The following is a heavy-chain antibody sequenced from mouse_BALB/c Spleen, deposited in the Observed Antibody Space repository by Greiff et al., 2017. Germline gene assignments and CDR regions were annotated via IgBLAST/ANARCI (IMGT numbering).Heavy chain of an antibody. J-gene: IGHJ4*01. CDR1: GFNIKDYY. Sequence: EVKLQESGAELVRSGASVKLSCTASGFNIKDYYMHWVKQRPEQGLEWIGWIDPENGDTEYAPKFQGKATMTADTSSNTAYLQLSSLTSEDTAVYYCNDYRYDRAMDYWGQGTSVTVSS. V-gene: IGHV14-4*02. CDR3: NDYRYDRAMDY. CDR2: IDPENGDT. D-gene: IGHD2-14*01.